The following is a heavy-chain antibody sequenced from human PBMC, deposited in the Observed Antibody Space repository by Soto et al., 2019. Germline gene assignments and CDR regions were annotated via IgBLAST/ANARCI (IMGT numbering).Heavy chain of an antibody. V-gene: IGHV3-21*01. CDR1: GFTFSSYS. D-gene: IGHD3-10*01. CDR2: ISSSSSYI. Sequence: GGSLRLSCAASGFTFSSYSMNWVRQAPGKGLEWVSSISSSSSYIYYADSVKGRFTISRDNAKNSLYLQMNSLRAEDTAVYYCARWSMVRGVTRYYYYYMDVWGKGTTVTVSS. CDR3: ARWSMVRGVTRYYYYYMDV. J-gene: IGHJ6*03.